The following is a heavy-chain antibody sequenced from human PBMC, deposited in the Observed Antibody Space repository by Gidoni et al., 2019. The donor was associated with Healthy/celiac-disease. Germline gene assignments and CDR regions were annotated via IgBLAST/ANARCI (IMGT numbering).Heavy chain of an antibody. Sequence: VQLVESGGALVQPGGSLRLSCAASGFTFSSYSMNWVRQAPGKGLEWVSYISSSSSTIYYADSVKGRFTISRDNAKNSLYLQMNSLRDEDTAVYYCARDFESHDDYGDYWFDPWGQGTLVTVSS. CDR3: ARDFESHDDYGDYWFDP. V-gene: IGHV3-48*02. D-gene: IGHD4-17*01. CDR1: GFTFSSYS. J-gene: IGHJ5*02. CDR2: ISSSSSTI.